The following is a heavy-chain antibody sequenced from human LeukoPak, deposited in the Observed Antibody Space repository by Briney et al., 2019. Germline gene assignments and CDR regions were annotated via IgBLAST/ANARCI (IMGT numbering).Heavy chain of an antibody. D-gene: IGHD4-17*01. V-gene: IGHV4-34*01. CDR1: GGSFSGYY. Sequence: SETLSLTCAVYGGSFSGYYWSWLRQPPGKGLEWLGEINHSGSTNYNPSLKSRVTISVDTSKNQFSLKLSSVTAADTAVYYCARLTVTGGLYYYYYMDVWGKGTTVTVSS. J-gene: IGHJ6*03. CDR3: ARLTVTGGLYYYYYMDV. CDR2: INHSGST.